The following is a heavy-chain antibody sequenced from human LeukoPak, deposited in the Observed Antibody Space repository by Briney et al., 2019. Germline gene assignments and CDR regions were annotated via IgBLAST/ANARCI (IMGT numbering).Heavy chain of an antibody. Sequence: ASVKVSCKASGYTFTSYSINWVRQAPGQGLEWMGWINTNTGNPTYAQGFTGRFVFSLDTSVSTAYLQITSLKADDTAVYYCAREIPPLDYWGQGTLVTVSS. V-gene: IGHV7-4-1*02. CDR2: INTNTGNP. J-gene: IGHJ4*02. D-gene: IGHD2-2*02. CDR3: AREIPPLDY. CDR1: GYTFTSYS.